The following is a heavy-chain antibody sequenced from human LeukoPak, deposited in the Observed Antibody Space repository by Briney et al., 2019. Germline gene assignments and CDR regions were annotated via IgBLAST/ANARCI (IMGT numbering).Heavy chain of an antibody. Sequence: GGSLRLSCAASGFTFSSYSMNWVRQAPGKGLEWVSSITSSSSYIYYADSVKGRFTISRDNSKNTLYLQMNSLRAEDTAVYYCAKDQGGVLYDFWSGYQFDYWGQGTLVTVSS. CDR3: AKDQGGVLYDFWSGYQFDY. CDR1: GFTFSSYS. CDR2: ITSSSSYI. J-gene: IGHJ4*02. D-gene: IGHD3-3*01. V-gene: IGHV3-21*01.